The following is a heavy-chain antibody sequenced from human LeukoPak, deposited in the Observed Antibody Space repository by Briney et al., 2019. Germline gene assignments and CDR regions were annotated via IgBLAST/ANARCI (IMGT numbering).Heavy chain of an antibody. J-gene: IGHJ6*03. D-gene: IGHD5-18*01. V-gene: IGHV4-59*01. CDR1: GGSISSYY. Sequence: SETLSLTCTVSGGSISSYYWSWIRQPPGKGLEWIGYIYYSGSTNYNPSLKSRVTISVDTSKNHFSLKLSSVTAADTAVYYCARTTEGGYTYDYFYYYYMDVWGKGTTVTVSS. CDR3: ARTTEGGYTYDYFYYYYMDV. CDR2: IYYSGST.